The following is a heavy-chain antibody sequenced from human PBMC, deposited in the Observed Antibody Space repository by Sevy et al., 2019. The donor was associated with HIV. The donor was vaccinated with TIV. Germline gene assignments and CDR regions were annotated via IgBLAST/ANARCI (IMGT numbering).Heavy chain of an antibody. D-gene: IGHD3-10*01. CDR3: ARDRGEIRWSAFKS. J-gene: IGHJ4*02. CDR1: GFTFGEYG. Sequence: GGSLRLSCAASGFTFGEYGMHWVRQAPGKGLEWVAVISHDGRNHKYNADFVKGRFTISRDNSKNMVYLQMNSLRVEDTAIYYCARDRGEIRWSAFKSWGQGTLVTVSS. V-gene: IGHV3-33*08. CDR2: ISHDGRNHK.